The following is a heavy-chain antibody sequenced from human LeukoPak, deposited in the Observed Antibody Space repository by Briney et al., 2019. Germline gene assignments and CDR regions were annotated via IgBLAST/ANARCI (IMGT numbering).Heavy chain of an antibody. CDR1: GFTFSSYS. J-gene: IGHJ4*01. V-gene: IGHV3-48*01. CDR3: AKDGLYCSSTSCLYYFDY. D-gene: IGHD2-2*01. Sequence: GGSLRLSCAASGFTFSSYSMNWVRQAPGKGLEWVSYISSSSSTIYYADSVKGRFTISRDNAKNSLYLQMNSLRAEDTAVYYCAKDGLYCSSTSCLYYFDYWXXXTLVXVSS. CDR2: ISSSSSTI.